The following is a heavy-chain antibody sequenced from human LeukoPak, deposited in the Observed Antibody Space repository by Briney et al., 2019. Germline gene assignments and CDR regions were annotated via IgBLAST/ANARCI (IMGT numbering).Heavy chain of an antibody. D-gene: IGHD3-16*01. CDR2: ISAYNGNT. Sequence: ASVKVSCKASGYTFTSYGISWVRQAPGQGLEWMGWISAYNGNTNDAQKLQGRVTMTTDTSTSTAYMELRSLRSDDTAVYYCARDQPYDYVWGRDFDYWGQGTLVTVSS. V-gene: IGHV1-18*01. J-gene: IGHJ4*02. CDR3: ARDQPYDYVWGRDFDY. CDR1: GYTFTSYG.